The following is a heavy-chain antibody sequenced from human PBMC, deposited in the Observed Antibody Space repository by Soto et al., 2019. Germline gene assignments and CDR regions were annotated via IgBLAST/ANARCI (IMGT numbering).Heavy chain of an antibody. J-gene: IGHJ5*02. CDR3: ARFGGPALSHKWFDI. Sequence: PGESLKISCKGSGYSFTSYWIGWVRQMPGKGLEWMGIIYPGDSDTRYSPSFQGQVTISADKSISTAYLQWSSLKASDTGMYFCARFGGPALSHKWFDIWGQGAQVTVSS. CDR2: IYPGDSDT. CDR1: GYSFTSYW. D-gene: IGHD3-16*01. V-gene: IGHV5-51*01.